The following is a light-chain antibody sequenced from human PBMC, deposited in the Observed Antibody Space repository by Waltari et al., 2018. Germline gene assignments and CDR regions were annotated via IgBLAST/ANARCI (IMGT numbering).Light chain of an antibody. CDR2: GAD. J-gene: IGKJ5*01. CDR1: QSVSSN. CDR3: QQYNNWPPIT. Sequence: ETVMTQSPATLSVSLGEGATLSCRASQSVSSNLAWYQQKPGQAPRLLIYGADTMATGIPARFSGSGSGTEFTLTISSLQSEDFAVYYCQQYNNWPPITFGQGTRLEIK. V-gene: IGKV3-15*01.